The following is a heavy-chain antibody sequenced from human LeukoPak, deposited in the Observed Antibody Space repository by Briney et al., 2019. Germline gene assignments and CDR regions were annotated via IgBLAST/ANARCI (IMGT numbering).Heavy chain of an antibody. Sequence: PSQTLSLTCAVSGGSISSGGYSWSWIRQPPGKGLEWIGYIYHSGSTYYNPSLKSRVTISVDRSKNQFSLKLSSVTAAGTAVYYCAARTTVTADAFDIWGQGTMVTVSS. CDR3: AARTTVTADAFDI. CDR1: GGSISSGGYS. CDR2: IYHSGST. D-gene: IGHD4-17*01. J-gene: IGHJ3*02. V-gene: IGHV4-30-2*01.